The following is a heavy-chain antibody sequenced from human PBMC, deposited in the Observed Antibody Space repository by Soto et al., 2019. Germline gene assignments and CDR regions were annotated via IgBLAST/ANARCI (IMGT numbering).Heavy chain of an antibody. Sequence: ASVKVSCKASGYTFTGYYMHWVRQAPGQGLEWMGWINPNSGGTNYAQKFQGWVTMTRDTSISTAYMELSSLRSEDTAVYYCARAGAAMVNFWFDPWGQGTLVTVSS. J-gene: IGHJ5*02. CDR1: GYTFTGYY. D-gene: IGHD5-18*01. CDR3: ARAGAAMVNFWFDP. V-gene: IGHV1-2*04. CDR2: INPNSGGT.